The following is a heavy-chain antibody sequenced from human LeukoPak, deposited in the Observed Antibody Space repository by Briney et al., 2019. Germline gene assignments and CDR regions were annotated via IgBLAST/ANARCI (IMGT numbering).Heavy chain of an antibody. CDR2: ISAYNGNT. CDR3: ARDLGSGWQRNFDY. Sequence: GASVKVSCKASGYTFISYGISWVRQAPGQVLEWMGWISAYNGNTNYAQKLQGRVTMTTDTSTSTAYMELRSLKSDDTAVYYCARDLGSGWQRNFDYWGQGTLVTVSS. J-gene: IGHJ4*02. V-gene: IGHV1-18*01. CDR1: GYTFISYG. D-gene: IGHD6-19*01.